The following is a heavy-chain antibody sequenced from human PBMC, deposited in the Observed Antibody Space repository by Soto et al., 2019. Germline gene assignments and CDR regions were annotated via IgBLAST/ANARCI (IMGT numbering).Heavy chain of an antibody. CDR1: GFSLSTSGVG. V-gene: IGHV2-5*02. D-gene: IGHD3-22*01. Sequence: QITLKESGPTLVKPTQTLTLTCTFSGFSLSTSGVGVGWIRQPPGKALEWLALIYWDDDKRYSPSLKSRLTTTKDTSKNQVVLTMTNMDPVDTATYYCAHRRVTMIVVASDAFDIWGQGTMVTVSS. J-gene: IGHJ3*02. CDR2: IYWDDDK. CDR3: AHRRVTMIVVASDAFDI.